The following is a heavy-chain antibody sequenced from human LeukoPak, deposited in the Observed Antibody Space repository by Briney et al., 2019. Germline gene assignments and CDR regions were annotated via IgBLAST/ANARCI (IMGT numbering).Heavy chain of an antibody. CDR1: GYTFTGYY. CDR3: ARAGGRTTIFGVPRRTTGIDY. J-gene: IGHJ4*02. CDR2: INPNSGGT. Sequence: GASVKVSCKASGYTFTGYYMHWVRQAPGQGLEWMGWINPNSGGTNYAQKFQGRVTMTRDTSISTAYMELSRLRSDDTAVYYCARAGGRTTIFGVPRRTTGIDYWGQGTLVTVSS. D-gene: IGHD3-3*01. V-gene: IGHV1-2*02.